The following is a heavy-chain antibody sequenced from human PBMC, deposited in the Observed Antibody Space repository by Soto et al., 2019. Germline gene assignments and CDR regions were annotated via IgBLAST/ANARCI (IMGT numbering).Heavy chain of an antibody. V-gene: IGHV3-66*01. CDR1: GFTVSSNY. D-gene: IGHD3-22*01. CDR2: IYSGGST. CDR3: ARDGYDSSGYYPEYFQH. Sequence: EVQLLESGGGLVQPGGSLRLSCAASGFTVSSNYMSWVRQAPGKGLEWVSVIYSGGSTYYADSVKGRFTISRDNSKNMLYIQMNSLRADDTAVYYCARDGYDSSGYYPEYFQHWGQGTLVTVSS. J-gene: IGHJ1*01.